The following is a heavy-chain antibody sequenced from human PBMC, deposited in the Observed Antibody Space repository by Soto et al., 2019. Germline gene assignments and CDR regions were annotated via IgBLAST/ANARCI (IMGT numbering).Heavy chain of an antibody. Sequence: ASVKVSCKASGYTFTSYGISWVRQAPGQGLEWMGWISAYNGNTNYAQKLQGRVTMTTDTSTSTAYMELSRLRSDDTAVYYCARSYCSSTSCSTFDYWGQGTLVTVSS. CDR3: ARSYCSSTSCSTFDY. D-gene: IGHD2-2*01. CDR1: GYTFTSYG. CDR2: ISAYNGNT. V-gene: IGHV1-18*01. J-gene: IGHJ4*02.